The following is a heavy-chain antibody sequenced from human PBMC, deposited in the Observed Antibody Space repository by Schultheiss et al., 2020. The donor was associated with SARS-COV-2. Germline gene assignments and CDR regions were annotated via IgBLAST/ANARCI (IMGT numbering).Heavy chain of an antibody. V-gene: IGHV3-74*01. Sequence: GESLKISCAASGFTFSSYAMSWVRQAPGKGLEWVSRISSDGSHTNYADSVTGRFTMSRDNAKNTLYLQMNSLRAEDTAVYYCARVIVAATGIDYWGQGALVTVS. CDR3: ARVIVAATGIDY. CDR1: GFTFSSYA. J-gene: IGHJ4*02. CDR2: ISSDGSHT. D-gene: IGHD1-26*01.